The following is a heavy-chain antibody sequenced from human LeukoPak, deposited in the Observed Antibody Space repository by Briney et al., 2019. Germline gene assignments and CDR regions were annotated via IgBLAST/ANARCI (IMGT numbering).Heavy chain of an antibody. Sequence: PGGSLRLSCAASGFTFSSYSMNWVRQAPGKGLEWVSYISSSSSTIYYADSVKGRFTISRDNAKNSLYLQMNSLRGEDTAVYYCARGSPRFLECLLFVYWGQGPLVTVSS. CDR2: ISSSSSTI. CDR1: GFTFSSYS. CDR3: ARGSPRFLECLLFVY. D-gene: IGHD3-3*01. J-gene: IGHJ4*02. V-gene: IGHV3-48*01.